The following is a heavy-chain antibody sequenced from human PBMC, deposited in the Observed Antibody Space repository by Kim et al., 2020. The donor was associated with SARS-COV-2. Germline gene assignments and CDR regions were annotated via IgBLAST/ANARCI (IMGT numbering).Heavy chain of an antibody. CDR3: ARFCSGGSCYPAYAFDI. CDR2: ISSSSSYI. V-gene: IGHV3-21*01. CDR1: GFTFSSYS. D-gene: IGHD2-15*01. J-gene: IGHJ3*02. Sequence: GGSLRLSCAASGFTFSSYSMNWVRQAPGKGLEWVSSISSSSSYIYYADSVKGRFTISRDNAKNSLYLQMNSLRAEDTAVYYCARFCSGGSCYPAYAFDIWGQGTMVTVSS.